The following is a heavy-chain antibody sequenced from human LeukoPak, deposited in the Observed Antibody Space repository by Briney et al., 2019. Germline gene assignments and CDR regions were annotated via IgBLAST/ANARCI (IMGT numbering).Heavy chain of an antibody. D-gene: IGHD1-26*01. V-gene: IGHV3-72*01. CDR3: ARARSGGYHDY. J-gene: IGHJ4*02. CDR1: GFTFSNAW. Sequence: GGSLRLSCAASGFTFSNAWMSWVRQAPGKGLEWVGRTRNKANSYTTEYAASMKGRFTISRDESKNSLYLQMSSLTTGDTAMYYCARARSGGYHDYWGQGTLVTVSS. CDR2: TRNKANSYTT.